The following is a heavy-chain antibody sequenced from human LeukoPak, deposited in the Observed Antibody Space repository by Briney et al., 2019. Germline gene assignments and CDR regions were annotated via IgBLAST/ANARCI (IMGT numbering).Heavy chain of an antibody. V-gene: IGHV3-30*18. Sequence: GGSLRLSCAASGFTFSSYGMHWVRQAPGKGLEWVAVISYDGSNEYYADSVKGRFTISRDNSRNTLYLQMSSLRAEDTAVYYCAKGGPFERSGYYMSYWGQGTLVTVSS. CDR3: AKGGPFERSGYYMSY. D-gene: IGHD3-3*01. CDR2: ISYDGSNE. J-gene: IGHJ4*02. CDR1: GFTFSSYG.